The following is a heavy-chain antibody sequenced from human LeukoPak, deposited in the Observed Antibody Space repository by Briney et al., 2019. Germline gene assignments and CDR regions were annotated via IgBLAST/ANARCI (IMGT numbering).Heavy chain of an antibody. D-gene: IGHD3-10*01. CDR3: TRHKESRGFYFGSGSSPGMDV. CDR1: GFTFSGSA. J-gene: IGHJ6*02. V-gene: IGHV3-73*01. Sequence: PGGSLRLSCAASGFTFSGSAIHWVRQAPGKGLEWVGRIRSKANTYATAYAASVKGRFIISRDDSRNTAYLHMNGLKTEDTAVYYCTRHKESRGFYFGSGSSPGMDVWGQGTTVTVSS. CDR2: IRSKANTYAT.